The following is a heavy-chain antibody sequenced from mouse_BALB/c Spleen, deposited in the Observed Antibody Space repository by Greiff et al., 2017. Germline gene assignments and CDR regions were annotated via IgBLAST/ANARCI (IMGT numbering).Heavy chain of an antibody. D-gene: IGHD1-1*01. CDR1: GFTFSSYT. J-gene: IGHJ4*01. Sequence: EVMLVESGGGLVKPGGSLKLSCAASGFTFSSYTMSWVRQTPEKRLEWVATISSGGSYTYYPDSVKGRFTISRDNAKNTLYLQMSSLKSEDTAMYYCTRDLDTTVVAPMDYWGQGTSVTVSS. CDR2: ISSGGSYT. CDR3: TRDLDTTVVAPMDY. V-gene: IGHV5-6-4*01.